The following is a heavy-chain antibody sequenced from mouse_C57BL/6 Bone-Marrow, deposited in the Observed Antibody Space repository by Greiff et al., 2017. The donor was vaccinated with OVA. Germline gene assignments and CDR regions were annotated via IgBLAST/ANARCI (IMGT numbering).Heavy chain of an antibody. D-gene: IGHD1-1*01. CDR1: GYTFTSYW. V-gene: IGHV1-55*01. CDR2: IYPGSGST. J-gene: IGHJ2*01. CDR3: ARRILRSYYLDY. Sequence: QLPGAELVKPGASVKMSCKASGYTFTSYWITWVKQRPGQGLEWIGDIYPGSGSTNYNEKFKSKATLTVDTSSSTAYMQLSSLTSEDSAVYYCARRILRSYYLDYWGQGTTLTVSS.